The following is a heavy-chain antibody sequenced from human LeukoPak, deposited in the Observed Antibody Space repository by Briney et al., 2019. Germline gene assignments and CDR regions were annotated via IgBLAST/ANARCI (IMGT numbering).Heavy chain of an antibody. CDR1: RGSISGYY. Sequence: PSETLFLTCTVSRGSISGYYWSWVRQPPGKGLEWIGYFYYSVTTNYNPSLKSRVTISVDTSKNQFSLNLTSVTAADTAVYYCVRGLSWGSGSGYFDFWGQGTLVTVSS. V-gene: IGHV4-59*01. D-gene: IGHD7-27*01. CDR2: FYYSVTT. J-gene: IGHJ4*02. CDR3: VRGLSWGSGSGYFDF.